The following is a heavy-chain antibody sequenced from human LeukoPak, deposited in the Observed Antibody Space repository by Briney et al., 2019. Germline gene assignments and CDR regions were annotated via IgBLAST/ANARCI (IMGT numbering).Heavy chain of an antibody. V-gene: IGHV1-18*04. D-gene: IGHD2-2*01. Sequence: RRASVKVSCKASGYTFSSYGISWVRQAPGQGLEWMGWISAYNGNTNYAQNLQGRVTMTTDTSTSTAYKELRSLRTDDTAVYYCARGNGLVAGANRAGLVDPWGQGTLVTVSS. CDR2: ISAYNGNT. J-gene: IGHJ5*02. CDR1: GYTFSSYG. CDR3: ARGNGLVAGANRAGLVDP.